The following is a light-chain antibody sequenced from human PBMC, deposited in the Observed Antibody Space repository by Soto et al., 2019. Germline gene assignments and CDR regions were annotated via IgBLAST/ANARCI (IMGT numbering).Light chain of an antibody. Sequence: DLPMTQSPSSLSASVGDRVTITCQASQDISNYLNWYQHRPGKAPELLIYDASDLETGVPSRFSGSGSGTDFTFTISSLQPEDVATYYCQQYDTLPPTFGQGTRLEIK. CDR1: QDISNY. J-gene: IGKJ5*01. CDR3: QQYDTLPPT. CDR2: DAS. V-gene: IGKV1-33*01.